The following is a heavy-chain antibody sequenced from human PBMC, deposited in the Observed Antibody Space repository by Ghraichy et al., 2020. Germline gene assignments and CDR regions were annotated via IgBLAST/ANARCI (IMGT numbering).Heavy chain of an antibody. CDR3: AKSRESGYKGKFYFED. D-gene: IGHD3-3*01. CDR2: NRDNSGAT. Sequence: GESLNISCAASEFPFTSYALSWVRQVPGKGLEWVSTNRDNSGATYYADSVRSRFTISRDNSRKILYLQMSNLRDEDTAVYYCAKSRESGYKGKFYFEDWGQGTLVTVSS. CDR1: EFPFTSYA. V-gene: IGHV3-23*01. J-gene: IGHJ4*02.